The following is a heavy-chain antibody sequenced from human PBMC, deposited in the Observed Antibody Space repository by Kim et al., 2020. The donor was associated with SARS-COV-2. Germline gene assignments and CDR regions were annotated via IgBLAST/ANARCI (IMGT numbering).Heavy chain of an antibody. CDR2: IYYSGST. Sequence: SETLSLTCTVSGGSVSSGSYYWSWIRQPPGKGLEWIGYIYYSGSTNYNPSLKSRVTISVDTSKNQFSLKLSSVTAADTAVYYCATISPRTVTAPFDYWGQGTLVTVSS. J-gene: IGHJ4*02. CDR3: ATISPRTVTAPFDY. V-gene: IGHV4-61*01. D-gene: IGHD2-21*02. CDR1: GGSVSSGSYY.